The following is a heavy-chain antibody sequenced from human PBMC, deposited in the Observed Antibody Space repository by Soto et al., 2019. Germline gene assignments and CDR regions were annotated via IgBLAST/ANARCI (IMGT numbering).Heavy chain of an antibody. D-gene: IGHD3-22*01. CDR1: GGSISSYY. CDR3: ARGQGSSGYYPYYYYGMDV. J-gene: IGHJ6*02. CDR2: IYYSGST. Sequence: LPETLSLTCTVSGGSISSYYWSWIRQPPGKGLEWIGYIYYSGSTNYNPSLKSRVTISVDTSKNQFSLKLSSVTAADTAVYYCARGQGSSGYYPYYYYGMDVWGQGTTVTVSS. V-gene: IGHV4-59*01.